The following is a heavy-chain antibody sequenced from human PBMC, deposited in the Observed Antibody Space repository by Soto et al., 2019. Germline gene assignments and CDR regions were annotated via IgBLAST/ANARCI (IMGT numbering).Heavy chain of an antibody. D-gene: IGHD6-6*01. CDR1: GFTFSGSA. CDR3: AKPPLAARLTSP. CDR2: IRSKANSYAT. Sequence: EVQLVESGGGLVQPGGSLKLSCAASGFTFSGSAMHWVRQASGKGLEWVGRIRSKANSYATAYAASVKGRFTISRDDSKNTAYLQMNSLKTEDTAVYYCAKPPLAARLTSPWGQGTLVTVSS. V-gene: IGHV3-73*02. J-gene: IGHJ5*02.